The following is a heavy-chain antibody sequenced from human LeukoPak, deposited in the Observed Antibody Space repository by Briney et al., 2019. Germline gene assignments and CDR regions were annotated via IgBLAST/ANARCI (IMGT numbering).Heavy chain of an antibody. J-gene: IGHJ3*02. Sequence: GGSLRLSCAASGFTFDDYAMHWVRQAPGKGLEWVSGSSWNSGSIGYADSVRDRFPISRDNAKNSLYLQMNSLRAEDTALYYCAKDDAFDIWGQGTMVTVSS. CDR2: SSWNSGSI. CDR1: GFTFDDYA. V-gene: IGHV3-9*01. CDR3: AKDDAFDI.